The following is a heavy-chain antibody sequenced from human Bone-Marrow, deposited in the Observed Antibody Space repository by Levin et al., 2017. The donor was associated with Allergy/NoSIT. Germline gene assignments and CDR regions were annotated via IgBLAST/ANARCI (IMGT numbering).Heavy chain of an antibody. CDR2: ISYDGKNK. Sequence: TGGSLRLSCAASGFIFSNYGMNWVRQAPGKGLEWVAVISYDGKNKYYADSVKGRFTISRDNSKNTVYLQMNSLRAEDTAVYYCANLRMSIRGSNLDYFDHWGQGTLVTVSS. D-gene: IGHD6-6*01. CDR3: ANLRMSIRGSNLDYFDH. V-gene: IGHV3-30*18. J-gene: IGHJ4*02. CDR1: GFIFSNYG.